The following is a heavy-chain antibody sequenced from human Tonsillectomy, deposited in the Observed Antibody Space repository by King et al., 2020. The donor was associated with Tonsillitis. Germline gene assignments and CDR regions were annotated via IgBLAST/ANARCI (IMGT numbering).Heavy chain of an antibody. D-gene: IGHD6-19*01. CDR1: GFTVGNNY. CDR3: TIQSSGWRGDFDY. CDR2: IYSDGTT. Sequence: VQLVESGGGLVQPGGSLRLSCAGSGFTVGNNYMTWVRRAPGKGLEWVSIIYSDGTTYYADSVRARFTISRHSSTNTPYLQMNGLRPEDTAVYYCTIQSSGWRGDFDYWGRGTLVTVSS. V-gene: IGHV3-53*04. J-gene: IGHJ4*02.